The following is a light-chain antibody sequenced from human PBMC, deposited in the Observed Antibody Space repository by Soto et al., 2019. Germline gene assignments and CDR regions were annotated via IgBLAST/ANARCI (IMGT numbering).Light chain of an antibody. V-gene: IGKV3-15*01. CDR2: GAS. Sequence: EIVMTQSPATPSVSPGERATLSCRASESVSNKLAWYQQRPGQAPRLLIYGASTRATAIPARFSGSGSGTEFTLTISSLQSEDFAVYYCQQYDDWPETFGQGTKVEIK. CDR1: ESVSNK. J-gene: IGKJ1*01. CDR3: QQYDDWPET.